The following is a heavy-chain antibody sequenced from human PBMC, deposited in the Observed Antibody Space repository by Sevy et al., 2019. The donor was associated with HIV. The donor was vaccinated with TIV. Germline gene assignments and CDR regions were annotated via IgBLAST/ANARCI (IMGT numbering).Heavy chain of an antibody. CDR2: FDPEDGER. J-gene: IGHJ4*02. V-gene: IGHV1-24*01. CDR1: GYTLTQLS. D-gene: IGHD2-15*01. Sequence: ASVKVSCKVSGYTLTQLSMHWVRQAPGKGLEWMGSFDPEDGERIYAQKFQGRITMTEDTSTDTAYMDLSSLKSDDTAVYYCATTREYYQGKSGDFDYWGQGALVTVSS. CDR3: ATTREYYQGKSGDFDY.